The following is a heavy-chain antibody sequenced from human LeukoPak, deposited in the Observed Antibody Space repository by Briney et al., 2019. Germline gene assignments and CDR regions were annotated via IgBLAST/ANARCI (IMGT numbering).Heavy chain of an antibody. V-gene: IGHV3-53*01. Sequence: GGSLRLSCAASGFSVRSNYMAWVRQAPGKGLESVSVVYSDASTYYADSVKGRFTISRDNLRNTLYLQMNSLRPEDTAVYYCARGIKIVGYNTDYFDYWGQGTLVTVSS. J-gene: IGHJ4*02. CDR1: GFSVRSNY. D-gene: IGHD2-15*01. CDR2: VYSDAST. CDR3: ARGIKIVGYNTDYFDY.